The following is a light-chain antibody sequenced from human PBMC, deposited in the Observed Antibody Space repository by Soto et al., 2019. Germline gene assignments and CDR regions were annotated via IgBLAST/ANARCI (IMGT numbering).Light chain of an antibody. Sequence: DIQMTHSPSSLSASLVDRVTITCLASQTISTYLNWYQQRPGKAPKLLIYDASRLQNAVPSRFSGSGSGTDFTLTITSLQPEDFATYYCQHSYSTPRTFGRGTKVDIK. CDR1: QTISTY. J-gene: IGKJ1*01. CDR2: DAS. CDR3: QHSYSTPRT. V-gene: IGKV1-39*01.